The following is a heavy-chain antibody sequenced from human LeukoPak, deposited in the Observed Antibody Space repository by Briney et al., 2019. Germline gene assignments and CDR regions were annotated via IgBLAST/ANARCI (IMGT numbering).Heavy chain of an antibody. Sequence: PSETLSLTCSVSGGSVSSKTYYWGWIRQPPGKGLERIGSISYGGSTYYNPSLKIRLTISVDTSNNQFSLELSSVTAADTAVYFCARSRYDSGTYALEEWGQGTLVTVSS. CDR1: GGSVSSKTYY. J-gene: IGHJ4*02. V-gene: IGHV4-39*01. CDR3: ARSRYDSGTYALEE. CDR2: ISYGGST. D-gene: IGHD3-10*01.